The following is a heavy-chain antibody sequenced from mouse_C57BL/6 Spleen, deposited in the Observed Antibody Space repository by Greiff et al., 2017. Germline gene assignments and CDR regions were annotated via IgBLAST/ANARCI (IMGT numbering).Heavy chain of an antibody. D-gene: IGHD1-1*01. CDR2: IDPSDSET. CDR3: AREDYYYFDY. CDR1: GYTFTSYW. Sequence: QVQLKQPGAELVRPGSSVKLSCKASGYTFTSYWMHWVKQRPIQGLEWIGNIDPSDSETHYNQKFKDKATLTVDKSSSTAYMQLSSLTSEDSAVYYCAREDYYYFDYWGQGTTLTVSS. J-gene: IGHJ2*01. V-gene: IGHV1-52*01.